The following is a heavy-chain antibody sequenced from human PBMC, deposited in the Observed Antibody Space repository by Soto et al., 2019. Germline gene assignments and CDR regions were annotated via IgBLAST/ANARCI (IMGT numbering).Heavy chain of an antibody. CDR3: ARGSPSGDYHY. J-gene: IGHJ4*02. V-gene: IGHV4-34*01. Sequence: SETQSLTCAVYGGSFSGYYWRWILHPPGKGLEWIGEINHSGSTNYNPSLKSRVTISVDTSKNQFSLKLSSVTAADTAVYYCARGSPSGDYHYWGQGTLVTVSS. CDR2: INHSGST. CDR1: GGSFSGYY. D-gene: IGHD4-17*01.